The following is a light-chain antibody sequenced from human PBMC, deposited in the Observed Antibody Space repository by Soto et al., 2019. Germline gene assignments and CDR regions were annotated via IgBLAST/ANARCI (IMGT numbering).Light chain of an antibody. J-gene: IGKJ1*01. CDR3: QVRSNWPTWT. CDR2: DAS. Sequence: DIVLTQSPATLSLSPGERATLSCRASQSVSNYLAWYQQKPGQAPRLLIYDASNRATGIPARFSGGGSGTDFTLTISSLEPEDFAVYYCQVRSNWPTWTFGQGTKVDIK. CDR1: QSVSNY. V-gene: IGKV3-11*01.